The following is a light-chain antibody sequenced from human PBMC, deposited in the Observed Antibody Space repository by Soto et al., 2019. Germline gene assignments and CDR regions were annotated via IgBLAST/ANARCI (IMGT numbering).Light chain of an antibody. CDR3: VLYMGSGFWV. CDR1: SGSVSTSYY. V-gene: IGLV8-61*01. J-gene: IGLJ3*02. Sequence: QTVVTQEPSFSVSPGGTVKLTCGLSSGSVSTSYYPSWYQQTPGQAPRTLIYSTHTRSSGVPDRFSGSILGNKAALTITGAQADDESDYYCVLYMGSGFWVFGGGTQLTVL. CDR2: STH.